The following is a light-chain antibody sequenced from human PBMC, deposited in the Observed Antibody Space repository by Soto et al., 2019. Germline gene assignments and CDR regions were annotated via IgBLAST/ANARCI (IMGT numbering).Light chain of an antibody. CDR3: AAWDDSLNGYL. Sequence: QSVLTQPPSASGTPGRRVTISCSGGSSNIGSNTVNWYQQLPGMAPKLLIYTNNQRPSGVPDRFSGSKSGTSASLGISRRQSEDEAEYYCAAWDDSLNGYLFGTGTKLTVL. CDR1: SSNIGSNT. V-gene: IGLV1-44*01. J-gene: IGLJ1*01. CDR2: TNN.